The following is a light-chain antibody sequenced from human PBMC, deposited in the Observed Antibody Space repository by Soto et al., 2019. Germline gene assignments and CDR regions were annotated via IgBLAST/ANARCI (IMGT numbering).Light chain of an antibody. Sequence: DIQMTQSPSSVSASVGDRVTVTCRASQGISYFLAWYQQKPGKAPKLLISAASTLQSGVPSRFSGSRSGTDFTLTITNLQPEDFATYYCQQANSFPFTFGGGTKVEIK. V-gene: IGKV1-12*01. CDR3: QQANSFPFT. CDR2: AAS. CDR1: QGISYF. J-gene: IGKJ4*01.